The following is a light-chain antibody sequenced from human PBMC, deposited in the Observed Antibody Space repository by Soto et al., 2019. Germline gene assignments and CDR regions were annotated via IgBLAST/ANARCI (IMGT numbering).Light chain of an antibody. V-gene: IGKV3-20*01. CDR3: QQSGRSPLT. J-gene: IGKJ4*01. CDR1: QSVSSSY. CDR2: GAS. Sequence: VLTQSPGTLSLSPGERATLSCRASQSVSSSYLAWFQQKPGQAPRHLIYGASTRATGIPDRFSGSGSGTDFTLTISRLEPEDSAVYYCQQSGRSPLTFGGGTKVEIK.